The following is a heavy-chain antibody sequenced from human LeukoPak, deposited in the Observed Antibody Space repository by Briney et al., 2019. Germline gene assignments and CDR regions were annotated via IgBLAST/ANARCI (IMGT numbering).Heavy chain of an antibody. CDR3: ARATVAGTSGYYYIDV. J-gene: IGHJ6*03. Sequence: SGPALVKPTQTLTLTCTFSGSSLSHSAMCVSWIRQPPGKVLEWLARIDWDDDKFYRTSLKTRLTISRDTSKNQVVLTMTNMDPVDTATYYCARATVAGTSGYYYIDVWGKGTTVTVSS. D-gene: IGHD6-19*01. CDR2: IDWDDDK. CDR1: GSSLSHSAMC. V-gene: IGHV2-70*17.